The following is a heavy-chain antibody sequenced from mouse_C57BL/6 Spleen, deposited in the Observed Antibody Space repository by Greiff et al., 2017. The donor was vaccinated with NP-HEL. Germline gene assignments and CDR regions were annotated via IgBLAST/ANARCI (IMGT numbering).Heavy chain of an antibody. J-gene: IGHJ3*01. CDR3: ARDYYGTPFAY. V-gene: IGHV7-3*01. CDR2: IRNKANGYTT. Sequence: DVHLVESGGGLVQPGGSLSLSCAASGFTFTDYYMSWVRQPPGKALEWLGFIRNKANGYTTEYSASVKGRFTISRDNSQSILYLQMNALRAEDSATDYCARDYYGTPFAYWGQGTLVTVSA. D-gene: IGHD1-1*01. CDR1: GFTFTDYY.